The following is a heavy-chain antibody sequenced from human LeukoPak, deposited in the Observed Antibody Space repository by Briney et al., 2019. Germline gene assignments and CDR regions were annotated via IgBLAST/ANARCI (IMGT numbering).Heavy chain of an antibody. CDR3: ARDCDSSGFAHFPDY. CDR1: GYTFTGYY. D-gene: IGHD3-22*01. J-gene: IGHJ4*02. Sequence: ASVKVSCKASGYTFTGYYMHWVRQAPGQGLEWMGWINPNSGGTNYAQKFQGRVTMTRDTSISTAYMELSRLRSDDTAVYYCARDCDSSGFAHFPDYWGQGTLVTVSS. V-gene: IGHV1-2*02. CDR2: INPNSGGT.